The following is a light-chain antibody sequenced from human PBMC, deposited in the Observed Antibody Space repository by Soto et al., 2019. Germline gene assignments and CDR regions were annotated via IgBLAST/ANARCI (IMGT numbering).Light chain of an antibody. V-gene: IGKV3-15*01. J-gene: IGKJ1*01. CDR3: QHYQNLWT. Sequence: IGMTQSPATLSVSPGERATLSCRASQTIYSNVAWYQQRPGQPPRLLIYRASSRATGIPARFSGSGSGTEFTLTINSLQSEDFAVYYCQHYQNLWTFGQGTKVDIK. CDR2: RAS. CDR1: QTIYSN.